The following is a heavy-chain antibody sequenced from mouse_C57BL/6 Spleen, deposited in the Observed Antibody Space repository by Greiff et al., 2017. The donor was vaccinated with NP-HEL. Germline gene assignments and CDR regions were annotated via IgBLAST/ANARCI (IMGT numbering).Heavy chain of an antibody. J-gene: IGHJ2*01. D-gene: IGHD4-1*01. CDR3: ARKGENWDGRDYFDY. V-gene: IGHV1-52*01. CDR2: IDPSDSET. Sequence: QVQLQQPGAELVRPGSSVKLSCKASGYTFTSYWMHWVKQRPIQGLEWIGNIDPSDSETHYNQKFKDKATLTVDKSSSTAYMQLSSLTSEDSAVYYCARKGENWDGRDYFDYWGQGTTLTVSS. CDR1: GYTFTSYW.